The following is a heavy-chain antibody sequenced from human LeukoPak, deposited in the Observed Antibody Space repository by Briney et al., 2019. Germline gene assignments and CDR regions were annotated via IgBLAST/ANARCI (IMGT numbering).Heavy chain of an antibody. D-gene: IGHD6-19*01. CDR1: GGSISSSSYY. V-gene: IGHV4-39*07. CDR3: ARYSSGWYSWFDP. Sequence: SETLSLTCTVSGGSISSSSYYWGWIRQPPGKGLEWIGSIYHSGSTYYNPSLKSRVTISVDTSKNQFSLKLSSVTAADTAVYYCARYSSGWYSWFDPWGQGTLVTVSS. J-gene: IGHJ5*02. CDR2: IYHSGST.